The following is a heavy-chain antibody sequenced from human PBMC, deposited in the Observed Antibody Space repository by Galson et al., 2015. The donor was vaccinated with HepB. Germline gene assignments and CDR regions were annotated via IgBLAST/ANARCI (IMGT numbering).Heavy chain of an antibody. CDR3: ASRGGIDSSSWRRKVHYFGY. J-gene: IGHJ4*02. CDR1: GGTFSSYT. D-gene: IGHD6-13*01. CDR2: IIPILGIA. V-gene: IGHV1-69*02. Sequence: SVKVSCKASGGTFSSYTISWVRQAPGQGLEWMGRIIPILGIANYAQKFQGRVTITADKSTSTAYMELSSLRSEDTAVYYCASRGGIDSSSWRRKVHYFGYWGQGTLVTVSS.